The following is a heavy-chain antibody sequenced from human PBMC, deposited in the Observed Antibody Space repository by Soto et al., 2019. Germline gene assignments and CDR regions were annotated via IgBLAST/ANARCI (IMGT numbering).Heavy chain of an antibody. CDR2: ISYDGSNK. V-gene: IGHV3-30-3*01. J-gene: IGHJ4*01. D-gene: IGHD3-16*02. Sequence: PGGSLRLSCAASGFTFSSYAMHWVRQAPGKGLEWVAVISYDGSNKYYADSVKGRFTISRDNSKNTLYLQMNSLRAEDTAVYYCARGAPRLVSHYFDYWGHGPLVTDSS. CDR1: GFTFSSYA. CDR3: ARGAPRLVSHYFDY.